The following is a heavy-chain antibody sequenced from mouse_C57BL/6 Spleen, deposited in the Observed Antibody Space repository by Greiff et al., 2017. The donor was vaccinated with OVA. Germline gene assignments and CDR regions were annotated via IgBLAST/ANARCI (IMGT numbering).Heavy chain of an antibody. CDR1: GYTFTSYG. CDR2: IYPRSGNT. Sequence: QVQLKQSGAELARPGASVKLSCKASGYTFTSYGISWVKQRTGQGLEWIGEIYPRSGNTYYNEKLKGKATLTADKSSSTAYMELRSLTSEDSAVYFCARYYGSSYRAMDYWGQGTSVTVSS. CDR3: ARYYGSSYRAMDY. J-gene: IGHJ4*01. D-gene: IGHD1-1*01. V-gene: IGHV1-81*01.